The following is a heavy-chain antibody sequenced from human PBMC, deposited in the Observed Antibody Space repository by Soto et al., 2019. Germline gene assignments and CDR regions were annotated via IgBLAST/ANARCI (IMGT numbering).Heavy chain of an antibody. J-gene: IGHJ6*02. Sequence: GGSLRLSCAASGFTFSSYAMSWVRQAPEKGLEWVSAISGSGGSTYYADSVKGRFTISRDNSKNTLYLQMNSLRAEDTAVYYCAKSAEDDYYYYYGMDVWGQGTTVTVS. CDR1: GFTFSSYA. CDR2: ISGSGGST. CDR3: AKSAEDDYYYYYGMDV. D-gene: IGHD6-19*01. V-gene: IGHV3-23*01.